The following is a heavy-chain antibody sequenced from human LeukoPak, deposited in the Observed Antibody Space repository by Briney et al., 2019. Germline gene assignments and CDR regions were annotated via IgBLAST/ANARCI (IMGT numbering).Heavy chain of an antibody. CDR3: ARGGPGFGELYWFDP. CDR1: GGSISSYY. Sequence: PSETLSLTCTVSGGSISSYYWSWIRQPAGKGLEWIRRIYTSGSTNYNPSLKSRVTMSVDTSKNQFSLKLSSVTAADMAVYYCARGGPGFGELYWFDPWGQGTLVTVSS. CDR2: IYTSGST. V-gene: IGHV4-4*07. J-gene: IGHJ5*02. D-gene: IGHD3-10*01.